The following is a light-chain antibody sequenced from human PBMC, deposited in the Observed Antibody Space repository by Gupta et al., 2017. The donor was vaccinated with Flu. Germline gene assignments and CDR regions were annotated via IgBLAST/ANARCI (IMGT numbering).Light chain of an antibody. J-gene: IGLJ1*01. Sequence: QSALTQPASVSASPGHSITISCTCTSSDVGGYNYVSWYQQHPGKAPKLMIYEVSNRPSGVSNRFSGSKSGNTASLTISGLQAEDEADYYCSPYTSSSTYVFGTGTKVTVL. CDR2: EVS. CDR3: SPYTSSSTYV. CDR1: SSDVGGYNY. V-gene: IGLV2-14*01.